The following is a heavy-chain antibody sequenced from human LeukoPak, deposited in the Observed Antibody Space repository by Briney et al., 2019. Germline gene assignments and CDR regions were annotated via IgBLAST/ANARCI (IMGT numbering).Heavy chain of an antibody. CDR3: AKITTVTTSSSA. Sequence: PGGSLRLSCAASGFTFSSYWMHWVRQAPGKGLVWVSRINSDGSSTSYADSVKGRFTISRDNSQNTLYLQMNGLRAEDTAVYYCAKITTVTTSSSAWGQGTLVTVSS. J-gene: IGHJ5*02. CDR1: GFTFSSYW. V-gene: IGHV3-74*01. CDR2: INSDGSST. D-gene: IGHD4-17*01.